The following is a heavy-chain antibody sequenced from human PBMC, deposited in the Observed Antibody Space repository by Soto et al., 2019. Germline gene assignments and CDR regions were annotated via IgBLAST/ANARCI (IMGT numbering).Heavy chain of an antibody. D-gene: IGHD1-20*01. CDR1: GFIFSSYW. CDR3: ARGITADS. V-gene: IGHV3-7*05. Sequence: VQLVESGGGLVQPGGSLRLSCAASGFIFSSYWMSWVRQAPGKGLEWVANIKQDGSEKYYVDSVKGRFTISRDNAKSSLYLQMNSLRDEDTALYYCARGITADSWGQGTLVTVSS. J-gene: IGHJ4*02. CDR2: IKQDGSEK.